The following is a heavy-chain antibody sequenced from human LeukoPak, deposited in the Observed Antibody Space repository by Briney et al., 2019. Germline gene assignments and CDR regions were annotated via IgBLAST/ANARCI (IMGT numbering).Heavy chain of an antibody. CDR1: GFTFSDYY. J-gene: IGHJ5*02. V-gene: IGHV3-11*01. CDR2: ISSSGSTI. D-gene: IGHD6-19*01. CDR3: AGDPDSSGWSYNWFDP. Sequence: GGSLRLSCAASGFTFSDYYMSWIRQAPGKGLEWVSYISSSGSTIYYADSVKGRFTISRDNAKNSLYLQMNSLRAEDTAVYYCAGDPDSSGWSYNWFDPWGQGTLVTVSS.